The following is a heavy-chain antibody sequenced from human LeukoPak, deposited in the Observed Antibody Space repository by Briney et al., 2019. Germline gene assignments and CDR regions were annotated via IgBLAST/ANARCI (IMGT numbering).Heavy chain of an antibody. CDR2: ISSSSSYI. J-gene: IGHJ4*02. D-gene: IGHD3-22*01. CDR1: GFTFSSYS. Sequence: GGSLRLSCAASGFTFSSYSMNWVRQAPGKGLEWVSSISSSSSYIYYADSVKGRFTISRDNAKNSLYLQMNSLRAEDTAVYYCARGITMIVVVHAFDYWGQGNLVRVSS. CDR3: ARGITMIVVVHAFDY. V-gene: IGHV3-21*01.